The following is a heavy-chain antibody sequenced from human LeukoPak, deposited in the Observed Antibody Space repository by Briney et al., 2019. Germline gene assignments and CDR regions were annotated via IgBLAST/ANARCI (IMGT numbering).Heavy chain of an antibody. J-gene: IGHJ6*02. Sequence: ASVKVSCKASGYTFTSYYMHWVRQAPGQGLEWRGIINPSGGSTSYAQKFQGRVTMTRDTSTSTVYMELSSLRSEDTAVYYCASLYLRYALPDYSSYGMDVWGQGTTVTVSS. CDR1: GYTFTSYY. V-gene: IGHV1-46*01. CDR2: INPSGGST. D-gene: IGHD1-1*01. CDR3: ASLYLRYALPDYSSYGMDV.